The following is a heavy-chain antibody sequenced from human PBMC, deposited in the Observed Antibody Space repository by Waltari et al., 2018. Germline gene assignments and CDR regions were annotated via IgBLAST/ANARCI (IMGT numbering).Heavy chain of an antibody. CDR1: GFPFSGSA. J-gene: IGHJ4*02. CDR3: AKGTGAAAHFDY. D-gene: IGHD6-13*01. Sequence: VQLVESGGGLVQPGGSLKLSCAASGFPFSGSAMHWVRQAPGKGLEWVAVIWYDGSNKYYADSVKGRFTISRDNSKNTLYLQMNSLRAEDTAMYYCAKGTGAAAHFDYWGQGTLVTVSS. CDR2: IWYDGSNK. V-gene: IGHV3-30*02.